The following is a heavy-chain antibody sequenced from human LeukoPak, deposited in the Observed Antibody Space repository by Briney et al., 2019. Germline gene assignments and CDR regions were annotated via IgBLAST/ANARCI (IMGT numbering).Heavy chain of an antibody. V-gene: IGHV1-2*02. D-gene: IGHD3-10*01. CDR2: INPNSGGT. CDR1: GYTFTGYY. J-gene: IGHJ5*02. CDR3: ARCVPVRGVISWFDP. Sequence: ASVKVSCKTSGYTFTGYYMHWVRQAPGQGLEWMGWINPNSGGTNYAHKCQGRVTMTRDTSISTAYMELSRLRSDDTAVYYCARCVPVRGVISWFDPWGQGTLVTVSS.